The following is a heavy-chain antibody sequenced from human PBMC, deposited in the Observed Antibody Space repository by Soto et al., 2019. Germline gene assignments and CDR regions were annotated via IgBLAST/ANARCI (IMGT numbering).Heavy chain of an antibody. CDR3: ARELYCGTPQCAFDI. J-gene: IGHJ3*02. CDR2: IYPGDSDT. V-gene: IGHV5-51*01. CDR1: GYSFTNYW. Sequence: LGESLKISCKGSGYSFTNYWIGWVRQMSGKGLEWMGIIYPGDSDTRYSPSFHGHVTISADKSITTVYLQWSSLEASDTAMYYCARELYCGTPQCAFDIWGQGTVVTV. D-gene: IGHD1-7*01.